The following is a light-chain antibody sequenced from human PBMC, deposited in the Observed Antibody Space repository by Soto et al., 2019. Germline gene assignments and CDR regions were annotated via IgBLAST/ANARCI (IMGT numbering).Light chain of an antibody. V-gene: IGLV1-51*01. CDR3: GTWDSNLDNGVL. Sequence: QSVLTQPPSVSAAPGQRVTIFCSGSSSTIGNNYVSWYQQLPGTAPILLIYDNYYRPSGIPDRFSGSKSGTSATLVITGVQTGDEADYYCGTWDSNLDNGVLFGGGTKLTVL. J-gene: IGLJ2*01. CDR2: DNY. CDR1: SSTIGNNY.